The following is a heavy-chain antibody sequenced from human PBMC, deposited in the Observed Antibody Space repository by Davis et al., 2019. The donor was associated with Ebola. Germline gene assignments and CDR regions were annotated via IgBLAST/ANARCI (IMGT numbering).Heavy chain of an antibody. CDR1: GGSFSGYY. D-gene: IGHD5-18*01. CDR2: INHSGST. CDR3: ASFRYSYGRYYFDY. Sequence: GSLRLSCAVYGGSFSGYYWSWIRQPPGEGLEWIGDINHSGSTNYNPSLKSRVTISVDTSKNQFSLKLSSVTAADTAVYYCASFRYSYGRYYFDYWGQGTLVTVSS. J-gene: IGHJ4*02. V-gene: IGHV4-34*01.